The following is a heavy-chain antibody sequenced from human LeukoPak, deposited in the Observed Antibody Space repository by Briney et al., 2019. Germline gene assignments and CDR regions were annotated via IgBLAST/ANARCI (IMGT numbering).Heavy chain of an antibody. D-gene: IGHD3-22*01. Sequence: GGSLRLSCAASGFTFSSYGMSWVRQAPGKGLEWVSTISGSGSGSSTYYADSVKGRFTISRDNSKNTLYLQMNSLRAEDTAVYYCAKSDRKSITMIVVVMAGIGGFDYWGQGTLVTVSS. V-gene: IGHV3-23*01. CDR3: AKSDRKSITMIVVVMAGIGGFDY. CDR2: ISGSGSGSST. CDR1: GFTFSSYG. J-gene: IGHJ4*02.